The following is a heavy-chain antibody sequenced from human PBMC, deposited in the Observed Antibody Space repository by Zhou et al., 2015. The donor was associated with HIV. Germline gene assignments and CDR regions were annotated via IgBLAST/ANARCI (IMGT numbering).Heavy chain of an antibody. V-gene: IGHV1-69*06. D-gene: IGHD3-22*01. CDR1: GGTFSSYA. J-gene: IGHJ4*02. Sequence: QVQLAQSGAEVKKPGSSVKVSCKASGGTFSSYAISWVRQAPGQGLEWMGGIIPIFGTANYAQKFQGRVTITADKSTSTAYMELSSLRSEDTAVYYCARVTYYYDSSGYYPPGYFDYWGQGTLVTVSS. CDR3: ARVTYYYDSSGYYPPGYFDY. CDR2: IIPIFGTA.